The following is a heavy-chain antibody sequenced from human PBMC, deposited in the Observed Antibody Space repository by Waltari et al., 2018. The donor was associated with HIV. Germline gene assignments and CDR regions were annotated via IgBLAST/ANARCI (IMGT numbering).Heavy chain of an antibody. D-gene: IGHD2-8*02. J-gene: IGHJ4*02. V-gene: IGHV3-33*01. CDR1: GFRFSDYA. CDR3: ARGDTSLLGYVDY. CDR2: IWYDGSNK. Sequence: QVQLVESGGDVVQPGRSLRPPCVASGFRFSDYAIHWVRQAPGKGLEWVAVIWYDGSNKFYADSVKGRFTVSRDNAKETVFLEMSSLRVEDTAIYYCARGDTSLLGYVDYWGQGTLVTVSS.